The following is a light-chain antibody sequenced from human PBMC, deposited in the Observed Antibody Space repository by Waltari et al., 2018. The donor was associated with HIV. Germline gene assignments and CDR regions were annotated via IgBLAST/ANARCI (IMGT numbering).Light chain of an antibody. CDR2: RNN. CDR1: SSNIGINY. J-gene: IGLJ2*01. Sequence: QSVLTQLPSASGTPGQRVTISCSGNSSNIGINYVYWYQQLPGTAPKLLIYRNNQRPSGVPDRFSGSKSGTSASLAISGLRSEDESDYYCAAWDDSLSGRVFGGGTKLTVL. V-gene: IGLV1-47*01. CDR3: AAWDDSLSGRV.